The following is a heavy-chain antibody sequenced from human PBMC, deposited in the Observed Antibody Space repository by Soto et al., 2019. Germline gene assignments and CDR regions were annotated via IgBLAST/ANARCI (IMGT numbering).Heavy chain of an antibody. Sequence: EVQLAQSGAEVKKPGESLKISCKGSGYSFSSYWIGWVRQMPGKGLEWMGIIYPGDSDTRYSLSFQGQVTISADKSIGTAYLQWSSLKASDTAMYYCARLYHFDTSAKSTGDFDLWGQGTLVTVSS. CDR3: ARLYHFDTSAKSTGDFDL. V-gene: IGHV5-51*01. D-gene: IGHD3-22*01. CDR1: GYSFSSYW. CDR2: IYPGDSDT. J-gene: IGHJ4*02.